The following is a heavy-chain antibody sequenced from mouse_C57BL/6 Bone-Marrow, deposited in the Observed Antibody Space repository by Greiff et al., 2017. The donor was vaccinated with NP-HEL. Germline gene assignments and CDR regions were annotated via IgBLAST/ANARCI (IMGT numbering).Heavy chain of an antibody. CDR2: IDPEDGET. V-gene: IGHV14-2*01. Sequence: EVQLQQSGAELARPGASVKLSCKASGYTFTSYGISWVKQRTGQGLEWIGRIDPEDGETKYAPKFQGKATITADTSSNTAYLQLSSLTSEDTAVYYCAMDYWGQGTSVTVSS. CDR1: GYTFTSYG. J-gene: IGHJ4*01. CDR3: AMDY.